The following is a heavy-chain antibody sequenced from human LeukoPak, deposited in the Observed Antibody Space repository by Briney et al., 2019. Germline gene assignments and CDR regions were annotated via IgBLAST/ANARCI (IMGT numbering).Heavy chain of an antibody. D-gene: IGHD1-14*01. J-gene: IGHJ4*02. Sequence: SETLSLTCAVYGGSFSGYYWSWIRQPPGKGLEWIGEINHSGSTNYNPSLKSRVTISVDTSKNQFSLKLSSVTAADTAVYYCARGFRRPPDGYWGQGTLVTVSS. V-gene: IGHV4-34*01. CDR2: INHSGST. CDR3: ARGFRRPPDGY. CDR1: GGSFSGYY.